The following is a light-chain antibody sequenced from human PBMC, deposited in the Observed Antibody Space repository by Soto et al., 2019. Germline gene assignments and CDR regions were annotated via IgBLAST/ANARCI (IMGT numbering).Light chain of an antibody. V-gene: IGKV3-15*01. CDR1: QSVGSN. Sequence: VITQSGVTLAVSPGERGILSCRASQSVGSNLAWYQQKPGQAPRLLIYGASTRATGIPARFSGSGSGTEFTLTISRLEPEDFAVYYCQHYGGSSWTFGQGTKVDIK. J-gene: IGKJ1*01. CDR2: GAS. CDR3: QHYGGSSWT.